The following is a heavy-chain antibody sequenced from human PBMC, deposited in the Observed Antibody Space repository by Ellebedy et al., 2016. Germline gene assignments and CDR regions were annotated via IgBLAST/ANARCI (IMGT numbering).Heavy chain of an antibody. V-gene: IGHV1-69*13. J-gene: IGHJ6*02. CDR1: GGTFSSYA. Sequence: SVKVSXKASGGTFSSYAISWVRQAPGQGLEWMGGIIPIFGTANYAQKFQGGVTITADESTSTAYMELSSLRSEDTAVYYCVRYCSGGSCFNYYGMDVWGQGTTVTVSS. CDR2: IIPIFGTA. D-gene: IGHD2-15*01. CDR3: VRYCSGGSCFNYYGMDV.